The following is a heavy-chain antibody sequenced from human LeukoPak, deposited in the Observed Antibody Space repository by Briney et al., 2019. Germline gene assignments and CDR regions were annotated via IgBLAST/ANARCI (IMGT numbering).Heavy chain of an antibody. J-gene: IGHJ5*02. CDR2: IIPILGIA. Sequence: SVKVSCKASGGTFSSYAISWVRQAPGQGLEWMGRIIPILGIANYAQKFQGRVTITADKSTSTAYMELSSLRSEDTAVYYCARDEIVVVVAATTGHNWFDPWGQGTLVTVSS. V-gene: IGHV1-69*04. D-gene: IGHD2-15*01. CDR3: ARDEIVVVVAATTGHNWFDP. CDR1: GGTFSSYA.